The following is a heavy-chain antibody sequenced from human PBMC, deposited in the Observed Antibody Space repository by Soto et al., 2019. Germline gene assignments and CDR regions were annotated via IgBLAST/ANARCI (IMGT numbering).Heavy chain of an antibody. V-gene: IGHV3-33*01. CDR3: ARGAAWGYCSGGSCYIFDY. J-gene: IGHJ4*02. CDR1: GFTFSSYG. D-gene: IGHD2-15*01. Sequence: GGSLRLSCAASGFTFSSYGMHWVRQAPGKGLEWVAVIWYDGSNKYYADSVKGRFTISRDNSKNTLYLQMNSLRAEDTAVYYCARGAAWGYCSGGSCYIFDYWGQGTLVTVSS. CDR2: IWYDGSNK.